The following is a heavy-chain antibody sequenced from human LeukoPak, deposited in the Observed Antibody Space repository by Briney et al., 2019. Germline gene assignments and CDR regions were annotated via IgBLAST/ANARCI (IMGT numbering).Heavy chain of an antibody. CDR3: ARVQLGGSWFFDL. V-gene: IGHV3-7*03. CDR2: IKQDGSEE. CDR1: GFTFTSYD. Sequence: PGRSLRLSCAASGFTFTSYDMHWVRQAPGTGLEWVANIKQDGSEEYYVDSVRGRLTISRDNAKNSLYLQMNSLRAEDTAVYYCARVQLGGSWFFDLWGRGTLVTVSS. J-gene: IGHJ2*01. D-gene: IGHD5-12*01.